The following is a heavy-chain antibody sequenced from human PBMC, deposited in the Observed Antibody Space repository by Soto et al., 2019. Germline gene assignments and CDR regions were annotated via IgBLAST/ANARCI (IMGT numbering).Heavy chain of an antibody. Sequence: QLQLQESGPGLVKPSETLSLTCTVSGGSIDRSDYYWGWIRQPPGKGLGWVGSIYYSGGTYYNPSLKSRHTLSEHTSRNQFSLTLCSMTAADTDVYYCANLPSGTTIDDACAMWGQGTLVTVSS. CDR3: ANLPSGTTIDDACAM. CDR2: IYYSGGT. D-gene: IGHD1-1*01. CDR1: GGSIDRSDYY. J-gene: IGHJ3*02. V-gene: IGHV4-39*01.